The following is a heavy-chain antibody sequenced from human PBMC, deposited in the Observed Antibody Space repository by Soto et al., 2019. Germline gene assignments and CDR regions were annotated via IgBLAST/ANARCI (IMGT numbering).Heavy chain of an antibody. CDR3: ARDTLRHIVVVTGYFQH. J-gene: IGHJ1*01. Sequence: ASLKVSCKASGYTFTSYGISWVRQAPGQGLEWMGWISAYNGNTNYAQKLQGRVTMTTDTSTSTAYMELRSLRSDDTAVYYCARDTLRHIVVVTGYFQHWGQGTLVTVSS. D-gene: IGHD2-21*02. V-gene: IGHV1-18*01. CDR2: ISAYNGNT. CDR1: GYTFTSYG.